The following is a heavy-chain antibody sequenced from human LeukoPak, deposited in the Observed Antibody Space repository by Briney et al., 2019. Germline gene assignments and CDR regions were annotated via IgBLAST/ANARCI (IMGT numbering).Heavy chain of an antibody. J-gene: IGHJ6*03. Sequence: GESLKISCKGSGYSFTSYWIGWVRQAPGQGLEWMGWISAYNGNTNYAQKLQGRVTMTRDTSISTAYMELSRLRSGDTAVYYCARGDSAYYYYYYYMDVWDKGTTVTVSS. CDR1: GYSFTSYW. CDR3: ARGDSAYYYYYYYMDV. CDR2: ISAYNGNT. V-gene: IGHV1-18*04. D-gene: IGHD2-21*01.